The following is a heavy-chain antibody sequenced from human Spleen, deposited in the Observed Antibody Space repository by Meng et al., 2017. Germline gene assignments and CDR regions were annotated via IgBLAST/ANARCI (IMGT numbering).Heavy chain of an antibody. Sequence: LQYPAPELVKPPHTLSLTCTVSGGSISSGGYYWSWIRQHPGKGLEWIGYIYYSGSTYYNPSLKSLVTISVDTSKNQFSLKLSSVTAADTAVYYCARLMSGYDVFDYWGQGTLVTVAS. J-gene: IGHJ4*02. CDR2: IYYSGST. V-gene: IGHV4-31*01. CDR3: ARLMSGYDVFDY. CDR1: GGSISSGGYY. D-gene: IGHD5-12*01.